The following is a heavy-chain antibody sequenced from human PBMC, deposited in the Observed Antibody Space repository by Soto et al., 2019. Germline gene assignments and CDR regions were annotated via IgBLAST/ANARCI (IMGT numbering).Heavy chain of an antibody. CDR3: AKVSSSRRPYYFDY. CDR1: GFTFSNYA. CDR2: ITGGGGDT. D-gene: IGHD2-2*01. Sequence: GVSLGLSCAASGFTFSNYAMGWVRQAPGKGLEWFPAITGGGGDTYYADSVKGRFTISRDNSNSALFLQMNNLGAEDTAVYYCAKVSSSRRPYYFDYCDTATLVTVSS. J-gene: IGHJ4*02. V-gene: IGHV3-23*01.